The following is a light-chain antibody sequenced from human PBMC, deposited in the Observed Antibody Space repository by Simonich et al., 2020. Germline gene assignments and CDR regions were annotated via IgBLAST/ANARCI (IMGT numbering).Light chain of an antibody. CDR2: DVS. Sequence: QSALTQPASVSGSPGQSITISCTGTSSDVVGYNYVSWYQQQPGKAPKLMIYDVSNRPSGVSNRFSCSKSGNTASLTISGLQAEDEADYYCSSYTSSSNWVFGGGTKLTVL. CDR3: SSYTSSSNWV. CDR1: SSDVVGYNY. V-gene: IGLV2-14*03. J-gene: IGLJ3*02.